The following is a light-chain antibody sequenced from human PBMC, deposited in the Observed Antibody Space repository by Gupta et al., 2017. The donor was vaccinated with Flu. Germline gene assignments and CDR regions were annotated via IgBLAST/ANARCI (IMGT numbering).Light chain of an antibody. J-gene: IGLJ1*01. CDR1: SSNIGSNT. V-gene: IGLV1-44*01. CDR3: AAWDDSLNGHYV. Sequence: SSNIGSNTVNWYQQVPGAAPKLLIYGNSARTSGVPDRVSGSKSGTSASLAISGLQSEDEADYYCAAWDDSLNGHYVFGTGTKVTVL. CDR2: GNS.